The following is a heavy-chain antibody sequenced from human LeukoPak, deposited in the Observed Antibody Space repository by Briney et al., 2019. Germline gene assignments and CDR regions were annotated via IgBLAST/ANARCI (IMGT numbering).Heavy chain of an antibody. CDR1: GFTFSSYG. J-gene: IGHJ5*02. Sequence: PGRSLRLSCAASGFTFSSYGMHWVRQAPGKGLEWVAVMSYDGSNKYYADSVKGRFTISRDNSKNTLYLQMNSLRAEDTAVYYCAKGPVPFDPWGQGTLVTVSS. CDR2: MSYDGSNK. CDR3: AKGPVPFDP. V-gene: IGHV3-30*18.